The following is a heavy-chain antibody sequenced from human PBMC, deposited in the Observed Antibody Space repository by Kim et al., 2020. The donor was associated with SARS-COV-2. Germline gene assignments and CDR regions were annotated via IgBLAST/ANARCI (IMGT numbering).Heavy chain of an antibody. CDR2: INAGNGNT. Sequence: ASVKVSCKASGYTFTSYAMHWVRQAPGQRLEWMGWINAGNGNTKYSQKFQGRVTITRDTSASTAYMELSSLRSEDTAVYYCARESNMVRGVIDYWGQGTLVTVSS. D-gene: IGHD3-10*01. CDR3: ARESNMVRGVIDY. J-gene: IGHJ4*02. CDR1: GYTFTSYA. V-gene: IGHV1-3*01.